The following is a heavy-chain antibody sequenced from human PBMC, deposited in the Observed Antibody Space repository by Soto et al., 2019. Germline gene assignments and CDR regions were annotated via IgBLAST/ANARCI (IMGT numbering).Heavy chain of an antibody. CDR2: IIPILGIE. J-gene: IGHJ6*03. Sequence: SVKVSCKASGGTFSSYTISWVRQAPGQGLEWMGRIIPILGIENNAQQLKGRVTMTADKSTSTAYLELSILRSEDTAVYYCALVSEAWNYVSTDYYYYYMDVWGKGITVTVSS. V-gene: IGHV1-69*02. CDR3: ALVSEAWNYVSTDYYYYYMDV. D-gene: IGHD1-7*01. CDR1: GGTFSSYT.